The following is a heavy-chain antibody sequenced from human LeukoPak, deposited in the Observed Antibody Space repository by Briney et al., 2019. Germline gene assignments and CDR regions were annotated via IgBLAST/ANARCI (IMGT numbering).Heavy chain of an antibody. D-gene: IGHD5-12*01. Sequence: GGSLRLSCAASGFTFSSYGMHWVRQAPGKGLEWVAVISYDGSNKYYEDSVKGRFTISRDNSKNTLYLQMNSLRAEDTAVYYCASGASGYDYRDYFDYWGQGTLVTVSS. CDR3: ASGASGYDYRDYFDY. V-gene: IGHV3-30*03. J-gene: IGHJ4*02. CDR1: GFTFSSYG. CDR2: ISYDGSNK.